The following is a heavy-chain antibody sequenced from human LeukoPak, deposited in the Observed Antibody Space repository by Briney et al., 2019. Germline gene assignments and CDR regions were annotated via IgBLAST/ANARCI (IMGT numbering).Heavy chain of an antibody. CDR1: GDSISSGGYY. CDR3: ARERVSYFDN. CDR2: IYHSGDT. V-gene: IGHV4-31*03. J-gene: IGHJ4*02. Sequence: PSETLSLTCTVSGDSISSGGYYWSRIRQHPGKGLEWIGYIYHSGDTYYSPSLKSRTTISVDTSKNHFSLKMTSVSAADTAVYYCARERVSYFDNWGQGTLVTVSS.